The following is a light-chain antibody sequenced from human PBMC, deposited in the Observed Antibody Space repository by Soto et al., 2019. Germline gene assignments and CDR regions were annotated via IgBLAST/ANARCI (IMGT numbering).Light chain of an antibody. CDR1: QRISNN. CDR2: GAS. V-gene: IGKV3-15*01. Sequence: EIVMTQSPATLSVSPGERATLSCRASQRISNNLAWYQQKAGQAPRLLIYGASTRATGIPAMFSGSGSETEFTLTISSLQSEDFAVYYCQQYNNWPPYTFGQGTKLEIK. CDR3: QQYNNWPPYT. J-gene: IGKJ2*01.